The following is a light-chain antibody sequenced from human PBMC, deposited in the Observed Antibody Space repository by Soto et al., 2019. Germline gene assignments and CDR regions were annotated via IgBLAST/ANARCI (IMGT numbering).Light chain of an antibody. CDR2: AAS. Sequence: EIVMTQSPGTLAVSPGGVDPGGCRASQSVTRNLAWYQHTPGQSPRLLISAASSGATGLPSRFSGSGHGTDFDLTLRSLQSEDAAVPYCQQYHPSPVTYGGGTKVDIK. CDR1: QSVTRN. CDR3: QQYHPSPVT. V-gene: IGKV3-15*01. J-gene: IGKJ4*01.